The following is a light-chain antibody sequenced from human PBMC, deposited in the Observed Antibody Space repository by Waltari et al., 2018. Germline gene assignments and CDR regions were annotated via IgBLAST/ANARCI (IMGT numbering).Light chain of an antibody. CDR3: MQALQTPWT. V-gene: IGKV2-28*01. CDR2: FGS. J-gene: IGKJ1*01. Sequence: DMVMTQSRPTLSVTPGEPDSVSCTSIQSLLHSLGNTYSDWYLQTPGQSPQLPINFGSIRASGVPDRLSGSGSGTDFPLKISRVEAEDVGIYDCMQALQTPWTFSQGTKVEIK. CDR1: QSLLHSLGNTY.